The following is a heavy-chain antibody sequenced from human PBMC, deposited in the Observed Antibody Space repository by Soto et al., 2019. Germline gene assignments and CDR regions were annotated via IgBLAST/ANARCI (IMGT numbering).Heavy chain of an antibody. CDR3: ARLGYSYGYYYYGMDV. V-gene: IGHV6-1*01. CDR1: GDSVSSNSAA. Sequence: SQTLSLTCAISGDSVSSNSAAWNWIRQSPSRGLEWLGRTYYGSKWYNDYAVSVKSRITINPDTSKNQFSLQLNSVTPEDTAVYYCARLGYSYGYYYYGMDVWGQGTTVTVSS. D-gene: IGHD5-18*01. CDR2: TYYGSKWYN. J-gene: IGHJ6*02.